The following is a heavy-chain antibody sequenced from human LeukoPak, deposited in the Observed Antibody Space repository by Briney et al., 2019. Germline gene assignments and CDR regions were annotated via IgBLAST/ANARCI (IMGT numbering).Heavy chain of an antibody. CDR2: IYYSGST. Sequence: SETLSLTCTVSGDSLSSSSYYWRWIRQPPGKGLEWIGSIYYSGSTYYNPSLKSRVTISVDTSKNQFSLKLSSVTAADTAVYYCARGGKITVVREGGFDYWGQGTLVTVSS. CDR3: ARGGKITVVREGGFDY. J-gene: IGHJ4*02. V-gene: IGHV4-39*01. CDR1: GDSLSSSSYY. D-gene: IGHD3-10*01.